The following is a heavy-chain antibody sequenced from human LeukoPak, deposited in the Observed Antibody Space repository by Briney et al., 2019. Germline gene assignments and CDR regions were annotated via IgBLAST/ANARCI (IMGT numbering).Heavy chain of an antibody. CDR1: GGSFSGYY. V-gene: IGHV4-34*01. CDR3: ARDSSSWYRNPFDY. Sequence: SETLSLTCAVYGGSFSGYYWSWIRQPPGKGLEWIGEINHSGSTNYNPSLKSRVTISVDTSKNQFSLKLSSVTAADTAVYYCARDSSSWYRNPFDYWGQGPVVTVSS. D-gene: IGHD6-13*01. J-gene: IGHJ4*02. CDR2: INHSGST.